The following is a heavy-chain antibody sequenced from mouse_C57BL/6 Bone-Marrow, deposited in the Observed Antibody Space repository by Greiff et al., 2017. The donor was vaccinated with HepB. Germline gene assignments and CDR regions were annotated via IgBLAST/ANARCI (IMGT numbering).Heavy chain of an antibody. J-gene: IGHJ3*01. CDR2: ISSGSSTI. Sequence: EVHLVESGGGLVKPGGSLKLSCAASGFTFSDYGMHWVRQAPEKGLEWVAYISSGSSTIYSADTVKGRFTISRDNAKHPLFLQMSSLRSEDTAMYYCASDGSSWFAYWGQGTLVTVSA. D-gene: IGHD1-1*01. CDR3: ASDGSSWFAY. CDR1: GFTFSDYG. V-gene: IGHV5-17*01.